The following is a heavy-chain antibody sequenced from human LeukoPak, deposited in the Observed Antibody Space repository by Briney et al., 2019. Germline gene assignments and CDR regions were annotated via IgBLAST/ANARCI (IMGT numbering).Heavy chain of an antibody. V-gene: IGHV1-69*13. CDR2: IIPIFGTA. D-gene: IGHD3-3*01. CDR3: ARTQNTQTIWSGYQPFWY. Sequence: GASVKVSCKASGGTFSSYAISWVRQAPGQGLEWMGGIIPIFGTANYAQKFQGRVTITADESTSTAYMELSSLRSEDTAVYYCARTQNTQTIWSGYQPFWYWGQGTLVTVSS. J-gene: IGHJ4*02. CDR1: GGTFSSYA.